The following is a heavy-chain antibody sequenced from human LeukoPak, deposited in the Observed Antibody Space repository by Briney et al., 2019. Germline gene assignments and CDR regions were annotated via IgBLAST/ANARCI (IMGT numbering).Heavy chain of an antibody. CDR3: ARKDYYDSSGYYPPYWYFDL. CDR2: IYYSGST. J-gene: IGHJ2*01. Sequence: PSGTLSLTCTVSGGSISSYYWSWIRQPPGKGLEWIGYIYYSGSTNYNPSLKSRVTISVDTSKNQFSLKLSCVTAADTAVYYCARKDYYDSSGYYPPYWYFDLWGRGTLVTVSS. V-gene: IGHV4-59*01. CDR1: GGSISSYY. D-gene: IGHD3-22*01.